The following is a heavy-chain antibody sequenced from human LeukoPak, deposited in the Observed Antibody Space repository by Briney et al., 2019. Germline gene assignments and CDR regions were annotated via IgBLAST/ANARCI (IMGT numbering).Heavy chain of an antibody. CDR2: ISYDGSNK. V-gene: IGHV3-30*18. J-gene: IGHJ4*02. D-gene: IGHD5-12*01. Sequence: GGSLRLSCAASGFTFSSYGMHWVRQAPGKGLEWVAVISYDGSNKYYADSVKGRFTISRDNSKNTLYLQMNSLRAEDTAVYYCANIKIGTTISTPDYWGQGTLVTVSS. CDR1: GFTFSSYG. CDR3: ANIKIGTTISTPDY.